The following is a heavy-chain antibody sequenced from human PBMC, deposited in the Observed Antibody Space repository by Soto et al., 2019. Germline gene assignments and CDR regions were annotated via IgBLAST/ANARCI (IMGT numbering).Heavy chain of an antibody. CDR1: GGSFSGYY. CDR3: AGGGNTALAYYFYGMDI. Sequence: SETLSLTCAVYGGSFSGYYWSWIRQPPGKGLEWIGEINHSGSTNYNPSLKSRVTISVDTSKNQFSLKLSSVTAADTAVYYCAGGGNTALAYYFYGMDIWGQGTTVTGSS. D-gene: IGHD5-18*01. CDR2: INHSGST. V-gene: IGHV4-34*01. J-gene: IGHJ6*02.